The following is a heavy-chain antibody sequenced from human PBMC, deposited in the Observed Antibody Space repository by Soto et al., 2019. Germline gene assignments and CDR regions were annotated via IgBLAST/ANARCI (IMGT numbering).Heavy chain of an antibody. CDR1: GGSISGHY. V-gene: IGHV4-59*11. J-gene: IGHJ5*02. Sequence: SETLSLTCTVSGGSISGHYWSRIRQPPGRGLEWIGYIYFTGSTNYSPSLKSRVLISLDASKNQFSLRLSSVIAADTAFYFCARGGSSMGAWGQGTLVTVS. D-gene: IGHD1-26*01. CDR3: ARGGSSMGA. CDR2: IYFTGST.